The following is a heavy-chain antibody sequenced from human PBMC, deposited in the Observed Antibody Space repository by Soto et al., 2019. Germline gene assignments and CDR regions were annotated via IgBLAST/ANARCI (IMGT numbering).Heavy chain of an antibody. Sequence: PGGSLRLSCAASGFTFSSYNMNWVRQVPGKGLEWVSYISSSSSTIHYADSVKGRFTISRDNAKNSLYLQMNSLRAEDTAVYYCARDQLYYNDISGRPLNAFDVWGQGTMVTVSS. CDR1: GFTFSSYN. J-gene: IGHJ3*01. CDR2: ISSSSSTI. D-gene: IGHD3-22*01. V-gene: IGHV3-48*01. CDR3: ARDQLYYNDISGRPLNAFDV.